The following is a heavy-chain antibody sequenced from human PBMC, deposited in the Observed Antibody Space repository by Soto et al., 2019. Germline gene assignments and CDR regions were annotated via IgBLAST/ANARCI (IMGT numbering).Heavy chain of an antibody. CDR3: ARDHTRGWFDP. CDR2: ISYDGSTK. J-gene: IGHJ5*02. CDR1: GFTFSRYG. V-gene: IGHV3-30*03. Sequence: PGGSLRLSCAASGFTFSRYGMHWVRQAPGKGLEWVAVISYDGSTKCYADSVKGRFTISRDNSKNTLYLQMNSLRAEDTAVYYCARDHTRGWFDPWGQGTLVTVSS.